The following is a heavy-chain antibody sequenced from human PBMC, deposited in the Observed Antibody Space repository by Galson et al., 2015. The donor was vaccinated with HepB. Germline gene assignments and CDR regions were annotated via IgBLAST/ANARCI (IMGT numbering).Heavy chain of an antibody. J-gene: IGHJ4*02. D-gene: IGHD6-6*01. CDR1: GLIFDDYA. CDR3: TKGRSMSYFDL. V-gene: IGHV3-9*01. Sequence: SLRLSCAGSGLIFDDYAMYWVRQAPGKGLEWVSGISWDSVSVGYVDSVKGRFTISRDNAKNSLFLQMNSLRPEDTALYYCTKGRSMSYFDLWGQGTPVTVSS. CDR2: ISWDSVSV.